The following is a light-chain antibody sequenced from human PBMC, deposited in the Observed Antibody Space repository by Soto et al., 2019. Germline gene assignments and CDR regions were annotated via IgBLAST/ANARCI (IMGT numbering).Light chain of an antibody. Sequence: IQMTQSPSTLSASVGDRVTITCRASQSISSWLAWYQQKPGKAPKLLIYKASSLESGVPSRFSGSGSGTEFILTISSLQPDDVATYYCQQYSGYSRTFGQGTKVEIK. J-gene: IGKJ1*01. CDR1: QSISSW. V-gene: IGKV1-5*03. CDR3: QQYSGYSRT. CDR2: KAS.